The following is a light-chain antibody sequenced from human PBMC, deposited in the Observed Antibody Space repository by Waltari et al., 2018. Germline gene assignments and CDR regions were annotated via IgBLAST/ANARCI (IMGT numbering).Light chain of an antibody. Sequence: QSALTQPASVSGSPGPSIPISCTGTSSDVGGYNYIPWYQQHPGKAPKLMIYEVSNRPSGVSNRFSGSKSGNTASLTISGLQAEDEADYYCSSYTSASTLVFATGTKVTVL. CDR2: EVS. CDR3: SSYTSASTLV. V-gene: IGLV2-14*01. J-gene: IGLJ1*01. CDR1: SSDVGGYNY.